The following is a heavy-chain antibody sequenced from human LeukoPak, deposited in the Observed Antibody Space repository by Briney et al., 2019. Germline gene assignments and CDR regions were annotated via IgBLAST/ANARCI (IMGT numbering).Heavy chain of an antibody. CDR1: GGSFSGYY. D-gene: IGHD3-3*01. CDR3: ARGWGLYYDFWSGLISY. CDR2: INHSGST. Sequence: KPSETLSLTCAVYGGSFSGYYWSWIRQPPGKGLEWIGEINHSGSTNYNPSLKSRVTISVDTSKNQFSLKLSSVTAADTAVYYCARGWGLYYDFWSGLISYWGQGTLVTVSS. V-gene: IGHV4-34*01. J-gene: IGHJ4*02.